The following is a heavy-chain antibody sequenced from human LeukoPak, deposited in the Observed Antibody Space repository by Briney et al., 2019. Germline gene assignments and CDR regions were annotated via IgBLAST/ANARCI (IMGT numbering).Heavy chain of an antibody. CDR1: GGSFISEA. D-gene: IGHD2-15*01. CDR3: GRKAGDCGGGSCYSIDY. CDR2: IIPIFGTA. V-gene: IGHV1-69*05. J-gene: IGHJ4*02. Sequence: GSSVKVSCKAFGGSFISEAISWVRQAPGQGLEWMGGIIPIFGTANYAQKFQGRVTITTDESTSTAYMEVSSLRSEDTAVYYCGRKAGDCGGGSCYSIDYWGQETLVTVSS.